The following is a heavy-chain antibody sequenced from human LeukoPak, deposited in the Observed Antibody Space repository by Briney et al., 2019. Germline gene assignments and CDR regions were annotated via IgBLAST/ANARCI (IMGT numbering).Heavy chain of an antibody. V-gene: IGHV4-39*01. CDR3: ARHAGGISATGTRPFDY. D-gene: IGHD6-13*01. J-gene: IGHJ4*02. CDR2: IYCSGRT. CDR1: GASFSSSTYY. Sequence: KPSETLSLTCTVSGASFSSSTYYWGWIRQPPGKGLEWVGSIYCSGRTYYDPSLKSRVTTCVAASKNQFSLKLSSVTAADTAVYYCARHAGGISATGTRPFDYWGQGTLVTVSS.